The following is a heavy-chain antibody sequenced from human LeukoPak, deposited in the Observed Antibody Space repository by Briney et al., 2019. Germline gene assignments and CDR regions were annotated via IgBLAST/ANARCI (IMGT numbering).Heavy chain of an antibody. Sequence: ASVKVSCKASGYTFTSYYMHLVRQAPGQGLEWMGIINPSGGSTSYAQKFQGRVTMARDTSTSTVYMELSSLRSEDTAVYYCARGGGYLDLGVNWFDPLGQGTLVTVSS. V-gene: IGHV1-46*01. CDR3: ARGGGYLDLGVNWFDP. J-gene: IGHJ5*02. D-gene: IGHD3-22*01. CDR1: GYTFTSYY. CDR2: INPSGGST.